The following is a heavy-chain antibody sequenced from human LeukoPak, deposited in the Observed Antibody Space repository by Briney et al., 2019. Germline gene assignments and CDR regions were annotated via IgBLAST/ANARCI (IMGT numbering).Heavy chain of an antibody. CDR3: ARDGTSLVPTTYGYWFDP. J-gene: IGHJ5*02. D-gene: IGHD3-10*01. CDR1: GFTFSSYA. V-gene: IGHV3-30-3*01. Sequence: GGSLRLSCAASGFTFSSYAIHWVRQAPARGLEWVALISSDGSIKHYADSVKGRFIISRDNSRNTLYMQMNSLRVEDTAVYYCARDGTSLVPTTYGYWFDPWGQGTLVTVSS. CDR2: ISSDGSIK.